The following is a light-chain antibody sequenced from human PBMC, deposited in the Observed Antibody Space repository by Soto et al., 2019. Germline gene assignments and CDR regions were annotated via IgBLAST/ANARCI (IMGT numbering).Light chain of an antibody. J-gene: IGLJ1*01. CDR3: QSYGISQSDFHV. CDR2: GNS. CDR1: ISNIGAGYD. V-gene: IGLV1-40*01. Sequence: QSVLTQPPSVSGAPGQRVTISCTGSISNIGAGYDVHWYQQLPGTVPKVLIYGNSNRPSGVPDRFSGSKSGTSASLAITGYQAEDEADYYCQSYGISQSDFHVSGTGTKLTVL.